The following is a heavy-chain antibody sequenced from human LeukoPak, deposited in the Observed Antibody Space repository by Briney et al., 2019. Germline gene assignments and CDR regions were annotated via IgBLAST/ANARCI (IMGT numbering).Heavy chain of an antibody. J-gene: IGHJ4*02. V-gene: IGHV1-8*01. Sequence: ASAKVSCKASGYTFTSYDINWVRQATGQGLEWMGWMNPGSGNTGLAQKFQGRVTMTSNTSTSTAYMELSSLRSEDTAVYFCARASRQVKGYDSAGYYYFGYWGQGAVVTVSS. CDR1: GYTFTSYD. D-gene: IGHD3-22*01. CDR3: ARASRQVKGYDSAGYYYFGY. CDR2: MNPGSGNT.